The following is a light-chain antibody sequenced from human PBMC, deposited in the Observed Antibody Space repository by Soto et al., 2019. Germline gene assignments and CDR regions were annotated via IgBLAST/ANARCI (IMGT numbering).Light chain of an antibody. V-gene: IGKV3-11*01. CDR3: QQRGNWPWT. CDR2: DAS. CDR1: QTVSSY. J-gene: IGKJ1*01. Sequence: EIVLTQSPATLSLSPGERATLSYRASQTVSSYLAWYQQKPGQAPRLLIYDASNRATGIPARFSGSGSGTDFTLTISSLEPEDFAVYYCQQRGNWPWTFGQGTKVEIK.